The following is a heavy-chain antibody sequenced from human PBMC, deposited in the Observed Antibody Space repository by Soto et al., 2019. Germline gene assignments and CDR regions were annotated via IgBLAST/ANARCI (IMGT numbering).Heavy chain of an antibody. Sequence: GGSLRLSCTASGFTFGDYAMSWVRQAPGKGLEWVGFIRSKAYGGKTEYAASVKGRFTISRDDSKSIAYLQMNSLETEDTAGYYCTTFHSGSYGGGGYAFDIWGQGTMVTVSS. CDR2: IRSKAYGGKT. CDR1: GFTFGDYA. CDR3: TTFHSGSYGGGGYAFDI. V-gene: IGHV3-49*04. D-gene: IGHD1-26*01. J-gene: IGHJ3*02.